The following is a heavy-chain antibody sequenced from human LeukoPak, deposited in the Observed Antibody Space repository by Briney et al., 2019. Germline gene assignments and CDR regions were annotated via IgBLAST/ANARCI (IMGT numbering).Heavy chain of an antibody. J-gene: IGHJ4*02. CDR1: GFTFSSYA. CDR2: ISGDGGNT. V-gene: IGHV3-23*01. CDR3: VKDLGADHYLFDY. D-gene: IGHD3-16*01. Sequence: EGSLRLSCAVSGFTFSSYAMNWVRQAPGQGLEWVSVISGDGGNTYYADSVKGRFTISRDNSRNTLYMQLNSLRAEDTAIYYCVKDLGADHYLFDYWGQGTLVTVSS.